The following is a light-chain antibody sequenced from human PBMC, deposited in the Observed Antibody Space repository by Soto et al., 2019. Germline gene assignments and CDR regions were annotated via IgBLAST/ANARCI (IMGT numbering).Light chain of an antibody. V-gene: IGKV1-33*01. CDR1: QDISNY. Sequence: DNQMTQSPSSLSASVGDRVTITCQASQDISNYLNWYQQKPGKAPKLLIYDASNLETGVPSRFRGSGSETDFTCTISSLQPEDSATYYCQQYYRGITFGPGTKVDIK. CDR3: QQYYRGIT. CDR2: DAS. J-gene: IGKJ3*01.